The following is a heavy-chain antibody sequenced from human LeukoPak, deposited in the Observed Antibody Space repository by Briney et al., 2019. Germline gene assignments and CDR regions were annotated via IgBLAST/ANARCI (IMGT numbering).Heavy chain of an antibody. CDR1: GYTFTSYG. CDR3: ALLLTTRPW. CDR2: MNPNSGNT. D-gene: IGHD6-6*01. V-gene: IGHV1-8*02. J-gene: IGHJ4*02. Sequence: ASVKVSCKASGYTFTSYGISWVRQAPGQGLEWMGWMNPNSGNTGYAQKFQGRITMTRNTSISTAYMELSSLRSEDTAVYFCALLLTTRPWWGQGTLVTVSS.